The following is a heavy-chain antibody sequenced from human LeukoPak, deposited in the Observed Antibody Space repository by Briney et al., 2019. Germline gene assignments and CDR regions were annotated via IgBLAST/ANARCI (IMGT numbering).Heavy chain of an antibody. D-gene: IGHD5-12*01. V-gene: IGHV3-21*01. CDR1: GFTFSSYS. CDR2: ISSSSSYI. J-gene: IGHJ4*02. CDR3: ARDGVSNGYDFDY. Sequence: GGPLRLSCAASGFTFSSYSMNWVRQAPGKGLEWVSSISSSSSYIYCADSVKGRFTISRDNAKNSLYLQMNSLRAEDTAVYYCARDGVSNGYDFDYWGQGTLVTVSS.